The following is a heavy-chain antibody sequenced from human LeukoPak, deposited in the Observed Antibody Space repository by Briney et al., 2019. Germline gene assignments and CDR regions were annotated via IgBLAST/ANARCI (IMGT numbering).Heavy chain of an antibody. CDR3: ARGAKWAYYFDY. Sequence: GGSLRLSCAASAFTFNAYWMHWVRQVPGRGLEWVSRINGDESSTNYADSVKGRFTISRDNAKDTLYLHMNSLTAEDTAVYYCARGAKWAYYFDYWGQGTLVTVSS. D-gene: IGHD1-26*01. V-gene: IGHV3-74*01. CDR2: INGDESST. J-gene: IGHJ4*02. CDR1: AFTFNAYW.